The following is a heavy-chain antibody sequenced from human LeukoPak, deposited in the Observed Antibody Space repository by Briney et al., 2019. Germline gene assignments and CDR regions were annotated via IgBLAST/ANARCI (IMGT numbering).Heavy chain of an antibody. J-gene: IGHJ5*02. CDR1: GFTFSSYA. V-gene: IGHV3-30*04. CDR3: ANAPPLPTPYLWFDP. CDR2: ISYDGSNK. Sequence: GGSLRLSCAASGFTFSSYAMHWVRQAPGKGLEWVAVISYDGSNKYYADSVKGRFTIFRDNAKNSLYLEMNSLRIEDTALYYCANAPPLPTPYLWFDPWAQGTLVTVSS.